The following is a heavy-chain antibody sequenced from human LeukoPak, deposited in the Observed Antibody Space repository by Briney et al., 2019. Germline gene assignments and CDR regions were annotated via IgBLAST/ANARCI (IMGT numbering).Heavy chain of an antibody. D-gene: IGHD1-26*01. V-gene: IGHV4-59*12. Sequence: SETLSLTCTVSGGSISSYYWSWIRQPPGKGLEWIGYIYYSGYTNYNPSLKSRVTISVDTSKNQFSLKLSSVTAADTAVYYCARGGGSYYRSEHWFDPWGQGTLVTVSS. J-gene: IGHJ5*02. CDR3: ARGGGSYYRSEHWFDP. CDR1: GGSISSYY. CDR2: IYYSGYT.